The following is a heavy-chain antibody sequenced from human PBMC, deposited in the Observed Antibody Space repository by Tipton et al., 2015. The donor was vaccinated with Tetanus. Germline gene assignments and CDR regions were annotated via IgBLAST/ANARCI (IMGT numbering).Heavy chain of an antibody. D-gene: IGHD6-19*01. CDR2: IYYSGST. J-gene: IGHJ4*02. CDR3: AGDSGWTDY. CDR1: GGSISSYY. Sequence: TLSLTCTVSGGSISSYYWSWIRQPPGKGLEWIGYIYYSGSTNYNPSLKSRVTISVDTSKNQFSLKLSSVTAADTAVYYYAGDSGWTDYWGQGTLVTVSS. V-gene: IGHV4-59*01.